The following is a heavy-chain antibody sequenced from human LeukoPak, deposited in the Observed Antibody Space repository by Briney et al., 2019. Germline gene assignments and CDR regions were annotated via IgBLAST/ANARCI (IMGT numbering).Heavy chain of an antibody. D-gene: IGHD3-3*01. Sequence: GGSLRLSCAASGFTFSSYAMSWVRQAPGKGLEWVSAISGSGGSTYYADSVKGRFTISRDNSKNTLYLQMNSLRAEDTAVYYCATESTIFGVVIKPPDYWGQGTLVTVSS. CDR2: ISGSGGST. CDR1: GFTFSSYA. CDR3: ATESTIFGVVIKPPDY. V-gene: IGHV3-23*01. J-gene: IGHJ4*02.